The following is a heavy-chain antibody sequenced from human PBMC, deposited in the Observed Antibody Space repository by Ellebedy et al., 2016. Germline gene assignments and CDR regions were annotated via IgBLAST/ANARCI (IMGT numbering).Heavy chain of an antibody. CDR3: AKDLHGYDYYYFYYMDV. Sequence: GGSLRLSXAASGFTFNNYAIHWVRQAPGKGLEWVAVISYDGSNEYYVDSVKGRFTISRDNSKNTLYLQMNSLRAEDTAVYFCAKDLHGYDYYYFYYMDVWGKGTTVTVSS. J-gene: IGHJ6*03. D-gene: IGHD5-12*01. CDR1: GFTFNNYA. CDR2: ISYDGSNE. V-gene: IGHV3-30*18.